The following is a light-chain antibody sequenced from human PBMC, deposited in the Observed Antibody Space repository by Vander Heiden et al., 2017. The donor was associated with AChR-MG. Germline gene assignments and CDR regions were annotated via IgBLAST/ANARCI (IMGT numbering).Light chain of an antibody. V-gene: IGLV7-46*01. CDR1: TGAATSGHY. CDR2: DTS. J-gene: IGLJ3*02. Sequence: QAAVTQQPPPTVPPGGTVTLTCGTSTGAATSGHYPHWSHQCPGQAPTTLMYDTSNNHSWTPARFSGSLLGGKAALTLSGARPEDEAEYYCLLSYSGAWVFGGGTKLTVL. CDR3: LLSYSGAWV.